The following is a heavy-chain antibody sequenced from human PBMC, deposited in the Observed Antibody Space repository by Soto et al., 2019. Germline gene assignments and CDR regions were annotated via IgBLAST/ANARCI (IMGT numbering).Heavy chain of an antibody. Sequence: QVQLVESGGGVVQPGRSLRLSCAASGFIFSSYGMYWVRQAPGKGLEWVAVISYDGSNKYYADSVKGRFTISRDNSKNTLYLQMNSLRAEDTAVYYCAKTIHGNAFDIWGQWTMVTVSS. D-gene: IGHD3-9*01. CDR2: ISYDGSNK. CDR1: GFIFSSYG. CDR3: AKTIHGNAFDI. J-gene: IGHJ3*02. V-gene: IGHV3-30*18.